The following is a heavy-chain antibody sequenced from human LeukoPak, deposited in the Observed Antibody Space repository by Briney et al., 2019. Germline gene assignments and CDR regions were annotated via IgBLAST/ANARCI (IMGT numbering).Heavy chain of an antibody. Sequence: GGSLRLSCAASGFTFSTYSMNWVRQAPGKGLEWVSYISSSTSTIYYADSVKGRFTISRDNSKNTLYLQMNSLRAEDTAVYYCAKDYDFWSGCPTYYFDYWGQGTLVTVSS. J-gene: IGHJ4*02. CDR3: AKDYDFWSGCPTYYFDY. CDR1: GFTFSTYS. V-gene: IGHV3-48*01. D-gene: IGHD3-3*01. CDR2: ISSSTSTI.